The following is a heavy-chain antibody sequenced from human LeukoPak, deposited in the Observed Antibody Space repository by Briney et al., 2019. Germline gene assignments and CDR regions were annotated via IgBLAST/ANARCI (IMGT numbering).Heavy chain of an antibody. J-gene: IGHJ4*02. D-gene: IGHD3-10*01. CDR2: INHSGST. V-gene: IGHV4-34*01. CDR1: GGSFSGYY. CDR3: ARVRITMVRGVNPADY. Sequence: SETLSLTCAVYGGSFSGYYWSWIRQPPGKGLEWIGEINHSGSTNYNPPLKSRVTISVDTSKNQFSLKLSSVTAADTAVYYCARVRITMVRGVNPADYWGQGTLVTVSS.